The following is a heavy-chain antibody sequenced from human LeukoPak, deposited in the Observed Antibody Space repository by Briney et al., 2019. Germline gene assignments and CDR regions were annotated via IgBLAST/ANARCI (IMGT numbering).Heavy chain of an antibody. CDR3: AREFRGGYYFDY. CDR1: GYSISSGYY. Sequence: PSETLSLTCAVSGYSISSGYYWGWIRQPPGKGLEWIGSIYHSGGTYYNPSLKSRVTISVDTSKNQFSLKLSSVTAADTAVYYCAREFRGGYYFDYWGQGTLVTVSS. D-gene: IGHD1-14*01. V-gene: IGHV4-38-2*02. CDR2: IYHSGGT. J-gene: IGHJ4*02.